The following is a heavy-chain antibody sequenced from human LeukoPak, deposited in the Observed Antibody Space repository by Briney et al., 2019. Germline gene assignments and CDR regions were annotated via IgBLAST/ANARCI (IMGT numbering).Heavy chain of an antibody. CDR3: RRVWKAESGWFLWCAP. CDR1: SFTISSYY. Sequence: PSETLSLTCTASSFTISSYYWSWIRQPAGKGLEWIGRIYTSGSTDYNSSLKSRVVISLNTTNNHFSLQQRPVPAADTADYYCRRVWKAESGWFLWCAPWGEGTLVTVSS. V-gene: IGHV4-4*07. CDR2: IYTSGST. D-gene: IGHD6-19*01. J-gene: IGHJ5*02.